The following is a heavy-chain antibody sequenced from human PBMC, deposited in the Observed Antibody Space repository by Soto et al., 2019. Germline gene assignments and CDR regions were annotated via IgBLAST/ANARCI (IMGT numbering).Heavy chain of an antibody. CDR3: ARGGEYYDILTGQDY. CDR2: INSDGSST. Sequence: GGSLRLSCAASGFTFSSYWMHWVRQAPGKGLVWVSRINSDGSSTSYADSVKGRFTISRDNAKNTLYLQMNSLRAEDTAVYYCARGGEYYDILTGQDYWGQGTLVTVSS. J-gene: IGHJ4*02. D-gene: IGHD3-9*01. CDR1: GFTFSSYW. V-gene: IGHV3-74*01.